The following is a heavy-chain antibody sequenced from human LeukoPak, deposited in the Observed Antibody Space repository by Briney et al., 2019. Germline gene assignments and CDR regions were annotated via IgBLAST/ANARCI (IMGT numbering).Heavy chain of an antibody. CDR3: ARVTEHTAMVHWYFDL. J-gene: IGHJ2*01. D-gene: IGHD5-18*01. CDR2: INPNSGGT. CDR1: GYMFTGHY. Sequence: ASVKVSCKASGYMFTGHYMHWVRQAPGQGLEWMGWINPNSGGTNYAQKFQGRVTMTRDMSISTAYMELSSLRSDDTAVYYCARVTEHTAMVHWYFDLWGRGTLVTV. V-gene: IGHV1-2*02.